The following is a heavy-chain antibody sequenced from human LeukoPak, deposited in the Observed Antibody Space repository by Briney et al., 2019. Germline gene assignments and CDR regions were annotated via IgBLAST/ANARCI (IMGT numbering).Heavy chain of an antibody. V-gene: IGHV1-69*13. D-gene: IGHD3-22*01. Sequence: GASVTVSCKASGGTFSSYAISWVRQAPGQGLEWMGGIIPIFGTANYAQKFQGRVTITADESTSTAYMELSSLRSEDTAVYYCASSGSEYKEYYYDSSAPYYFDYWGQGTLVTVSS. CDR3: ASSGSEYKEYYYDSSAPYYFDY. J-gene: IGHJ4*02. CDR1: GGTFSSYA. CDR2: IIPIFGTA.